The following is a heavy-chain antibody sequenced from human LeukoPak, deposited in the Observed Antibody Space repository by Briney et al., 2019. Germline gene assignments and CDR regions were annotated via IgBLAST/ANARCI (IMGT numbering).Heavy chain of an antibody. D-gene: IGHD1-14*01. J-gene: IGHJ4*02. CDR3: ARRGVNPVDH. CDR2: MNENSTTI. Sequence: GGSLRLSCAASGFPFNSFWMHWVRQAPGKGLVWVSDMNENSTTIRYADSVKGRFTISRDNAKSILYLQMNNLRAEDTAMYFCARRGVNPVDHWGQGTLVTVSS. CDR1: GFPFNSFW. V-gene: IGHV3-74*01.